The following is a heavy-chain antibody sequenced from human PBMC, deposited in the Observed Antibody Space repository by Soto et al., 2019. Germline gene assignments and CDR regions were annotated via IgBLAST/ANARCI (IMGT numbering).Heavy chain of an antibody. CDR2: ISYDGSNK. CDR1: GFTFSSYG. D-gene: IGHD2-2*01. J-gene: IGHJ6*03. CDR3: AKRARWSSTSCYEPDYIDV. Sequence: QVQLVESGGGVVQPGRSLRLSCAASGFTFSSYGMHWVRQAPGKGLEWVAVISYDGSNKYYADSVKGRFTISRDNSKNTLYVPMNSLRAEDTAVYYFAKRARWSSTSCYEPDYIDVWGKGTTVTVSS. V-gene: IGHV3-30*18.